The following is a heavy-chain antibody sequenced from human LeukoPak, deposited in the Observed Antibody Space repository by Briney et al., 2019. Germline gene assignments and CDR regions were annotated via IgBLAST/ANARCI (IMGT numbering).Heavy chain of an antibody. CDR3: ARLTRSRGGFDY. CDR2: IYYSGST. D-gene: IGHD6-13*01. V-gene: IGHV4-39*01. CDR1: GGSISSSSYY. Sequence: SETLSLTCTVSGGSISSSSYYWGWIRQPPGKGLEWIGNIYYSGSTYYNPSLRSRVTISVDTSKNQFSLKLSSVTAADTAVYFCARLTRSRGGFDYWGQETLVTVSS. J-gene: IGHJ4*02.